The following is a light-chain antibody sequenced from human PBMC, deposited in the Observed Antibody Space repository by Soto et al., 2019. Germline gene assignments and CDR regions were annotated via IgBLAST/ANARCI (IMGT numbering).Light chain of an antibody. J-gene: IGLJ7*01. CDR2: RDT. CDR3: ATWDDSASAYV. Sequence: QSVLTQPPSASGTPRQRVSISCSGSSSNIGRNFVYWYQQLPGTAPKLIIFRDTQRPSGVPDRFSASKSGTSASLAIRGLRSDDEADYYCATWDDSASAYVFGIGTQLTVL. V-gene: IGLV1-47*01. CDR1: SSNIGRNF.